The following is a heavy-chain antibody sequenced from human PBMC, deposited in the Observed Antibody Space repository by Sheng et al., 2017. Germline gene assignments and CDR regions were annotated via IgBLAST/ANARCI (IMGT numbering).Heavy chain of an antibody. CDR1: GYSISSGYY. CDR2: IYHSGST. D-gene: IGHD1-26*01. V-gene: IGHV4-38-2*01. Sequence: QVQLQESGPGLVKPSETLSLTCAVSGYSISSGYYWGWIRQPPGKGLEWIGSIYHSGSTYYNPSLKSRVTISVDTSKNQFSLKLSSVTAADTAVYYCATLHQIVGATTRYYYGNGRLGPRDHGHRLL. CDR3: ATLHQIVGATTRYYYGNGR. J-gene: IGHJ6*02.